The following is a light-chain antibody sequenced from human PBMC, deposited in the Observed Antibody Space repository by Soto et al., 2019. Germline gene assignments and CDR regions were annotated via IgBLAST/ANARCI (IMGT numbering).Light chain of an antibody. Sequence: DIQMTQSPSSLSASVGDRVTITCRASQSISSYLNWYQRKPGKAPKLLIYAASRLAGGVPSRLSVSESGTEFTLPIGSLQPDDFATYFCQQYYNYSTFGQGTKVDIK. CDR2: AAS. J-gene: IGKJ1*01. V-gene: IGKV1-39*01. CDR1: QSISSY. CDR3: QQYYNYST.